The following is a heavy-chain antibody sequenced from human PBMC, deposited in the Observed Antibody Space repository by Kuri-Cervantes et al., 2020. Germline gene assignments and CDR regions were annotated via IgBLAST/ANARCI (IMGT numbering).Heavy chain of an antibody. CDR2: ISWNSGSI. J-gene: IGHJ4*02. D-gene: IGHD6-19*01. CDR1: GFTVTSNY. Sequence: SLKISCAASGFTVTSNYMSWVRQAPGKGLERVSGISWNSGSIGYADSVKGRFTISRDNAKNSLYLQMNSLRAEDTALYYCAKEGYSSGWSRGGFDYWGQGTLVTVSS. V-gene: IGHV3-9*01. CDR3: AKEGYSSGWSRGGFDY.